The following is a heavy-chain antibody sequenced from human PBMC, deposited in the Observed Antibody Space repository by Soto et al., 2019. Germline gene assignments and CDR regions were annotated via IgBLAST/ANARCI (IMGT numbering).Heavy chain of an antibody. Sequence: GESLKISCKASGYSFTAYWIAWVRQMPGKGLEWMGIINPGDSDIRYSPSFQGQVTISADNSISTAYLQWSSLKASDTAMYYCARHEQFYYYYYGMDVWGQGTAVTVSS. D-gene: IGHD4-4*01. J-gene: IGHJ6*02. CDR1: GYSFTAYW. V-gene: IGHV5-51*01. CDR2: INPGDSDI. CDR3: ARHEQFYYYYYGMDV.